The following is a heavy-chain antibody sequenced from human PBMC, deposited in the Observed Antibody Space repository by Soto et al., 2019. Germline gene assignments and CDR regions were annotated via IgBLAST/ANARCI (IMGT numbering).Heavy chain of an antibody. Sequence: SETLSLTCTVSGGSISSYYWSWIRQPPGKGLEWIGYIYYSGSTNYNPSLKSRVTISVDTSKNQFSLKLSSVTAADTAVYYCARQRHSTGDDAFDIWGQGTMVTVSS. CDR2: IYYSGST. D-gene: IGHD1-1*01. J-gene: IGHJ3*02. CDR3: ARQRHSTGDDAFDI. CDR1: GGSISSYY. V-gene: IGHV4-59*08.